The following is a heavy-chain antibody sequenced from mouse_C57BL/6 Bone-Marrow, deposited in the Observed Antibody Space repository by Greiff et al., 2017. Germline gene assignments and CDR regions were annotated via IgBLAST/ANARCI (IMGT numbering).Heavy chain of an antibody. CDR2: IYPSDSET. CDR3: ARYGNYPYWYFDV. V-gene: IGHV1-61*01. Sequence: QVQLQQPGAELVRPGSSVKLSCKASGYTFTSYWMDWVKQRPGLGLEWIGNIYPSDSETHYNQKFKDKATLTVDKSSSTAYMQLSSLTSEDSAVYYCARYGNYPYWYFDVWGTGTTVTVSS. D-gene: IGHD2-1*01. CDR1: GYTFTSYW. J-gene: IGHJ1*03.